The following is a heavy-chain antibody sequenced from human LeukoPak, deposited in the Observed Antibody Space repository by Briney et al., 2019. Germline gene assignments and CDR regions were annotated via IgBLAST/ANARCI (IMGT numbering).Heavy chain of an antibody. CDR2: LSGSDSST. V-gene: IGHV3-23*01. J-gene: IGHJ4*02. CDR1: GFTFSSYP. Sequence: GGPLRLSCAASGFTFSSYPMSWVRQAPGKGLEWVSSLSGSDSSTYYADSVKGRFTISRDNSKNMLYLQMNSLRAEDTAIYYCAKRGYYFFDYWGQGTLVTVSS. CDR3: AKRGYYFFDY. D-gene: IGHD3-22*01.